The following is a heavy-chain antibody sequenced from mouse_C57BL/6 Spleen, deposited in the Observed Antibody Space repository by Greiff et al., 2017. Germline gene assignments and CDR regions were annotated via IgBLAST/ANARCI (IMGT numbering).Heavy chain of an antibody. CDR2: IDPENGDT. V-gene: IGHV14-4*01. CDR3: TTALRPKYYYAMDY. J-gene: IGHJ4*01. Sequence: EVQLQQSGAELVRPGASVKLSCTASGFNIKDDYMHWVKQRPEQGLEWIGWIDPENGDTEYASKFQGKATITADTSSNTAYLQLSSLTSEDTAVYYGTTALRPKYYYAMDYWGQGTSVTVSS. D-gene: IGHD1-2*01. CDR1: GFNIKDDY.